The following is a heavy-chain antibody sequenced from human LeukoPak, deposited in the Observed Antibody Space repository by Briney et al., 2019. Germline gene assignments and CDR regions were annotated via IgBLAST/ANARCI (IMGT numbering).Heavy chain of an antibody. CDR1: GDSVSSNSAA. CDR2: AYYRSKWYN. J-gene: IGHJ4*02. V-gene: IGHV6-1*01. CDR3: ARYVDTAMVSHFDY. Sequence: SQTLSLTCAISGDSVSSNSAAWNWIRQSPSRGLEWLGRAYYRSKWYNDYAVSVKSRITINPDTSKNQFSLQLNSVTPEDTAVYYCARYVDTAMVSHFDYWGQGTLVTVSS. D-gene: IGHD5-18*01.